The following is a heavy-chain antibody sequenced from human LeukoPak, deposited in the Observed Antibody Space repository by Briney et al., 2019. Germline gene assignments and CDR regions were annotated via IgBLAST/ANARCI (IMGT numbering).Heavy chain of an antibody. V-gene: IGHV1-8*01. D-gene: IGHD2-21*02. CDR2: MNPNSGNT. CDR3: ASGSFEVVTAMSYFDY. J-gene: IGHJ4*02. CDR1: GYTFTSYD. Sequence: ASVKVSCKASGYTFTSYDINWVRQATGQGLEWMGWMNPNSGNTGYAQKFQGRVTMTRNTSMSTAYMELSSLRSEDTAVYYCASGSFEVVTAMSYFDYWGQGTLVTVSS.